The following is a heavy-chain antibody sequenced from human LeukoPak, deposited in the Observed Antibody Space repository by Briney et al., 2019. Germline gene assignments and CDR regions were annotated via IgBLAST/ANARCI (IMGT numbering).Heavy chain of an antibody. J-gene: IGHJ4*02. CDR3: ARDTYGDYVSNY. CDR1: AFTFSSYW. Sequence: GGSLRLSCAASAFTFSSYWMSWVRQAPGKGLEWVANIKQDGSEKYYVDSVKGRFTISRDNAKNSLYLQMNSLRAEDTAVYYCARDTYGDYVSNYWGQGTLVTVSS. V-gene: IGHV3-7*01. D-gene: IGHD4-17*01. CDR2: IKQDGSEK.